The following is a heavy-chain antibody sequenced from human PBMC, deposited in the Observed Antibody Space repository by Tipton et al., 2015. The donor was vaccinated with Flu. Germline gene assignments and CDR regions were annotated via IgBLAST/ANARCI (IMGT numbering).Heavy chain of an antibody. J-gene: IGHJ4*02. V-gene: IGHV3-48*03. CDR3: ASIRYSYGPNFDY. CDR1: GFTFSSYE. D-gene: IGHD5-18*01. CDR2: ISSSGSTI. Sequence: LSLTCAASGFTFSSYEMNWVRQAPGKGLEWVSYISSSGSTIYYADSVKGRFTISRDNAKNSLYLQMNSLRAEDTAVYYCASIRYSYGPNFDYWGQGTLVTVSS.